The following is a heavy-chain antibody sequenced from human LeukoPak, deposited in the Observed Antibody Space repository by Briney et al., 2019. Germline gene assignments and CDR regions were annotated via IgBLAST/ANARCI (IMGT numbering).Heavy chain of an antibody. CDR3: ARGMGYSYGLYYFDY. J-gene: IGHJ4*02. CDR1: GGSVSSGSYY. V-gene: IGHV4-61*01. D-gene: IGHD5-18*01. CDR2: IYYSGST. Sequence: KPSETLSLTCTVSGGSVSSGSYYWRWIRQPPGKGLEWIGYIYYSGSTNYNPSLKSRVTISIDTSKNQFSLNLTSVTAADTAVYYCARGMGYSYGLYYFDYWGQGTLVTVSS.